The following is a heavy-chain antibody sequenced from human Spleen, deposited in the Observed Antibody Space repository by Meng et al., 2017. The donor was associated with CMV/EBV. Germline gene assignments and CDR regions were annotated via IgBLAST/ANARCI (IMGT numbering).Heavy chain of an antibody. CDR2: INSDGSST. CDR3: AKLYYDFWSGYPYYFDQ. V-gene: IGHV3-74*01. CDR1: GFTFSSYW. D-gene: IGHD3-3*01. Sequence: GESLKISCAASGFTFSSYWMHWVRQAPGKGLVWVSRINSDGSSTSYADSVKGRFTISRDNAKNTLYLQMNSLRAEGTAVYYCAKLYYDFWSGYPYYFDQWGQGTLVTVSS. J-gene: IGHJ4*02.